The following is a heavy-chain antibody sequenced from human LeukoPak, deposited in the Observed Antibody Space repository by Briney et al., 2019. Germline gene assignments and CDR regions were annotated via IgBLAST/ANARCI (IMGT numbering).Heavy chain of an antibody. CDR3: ARDLGDWGSHPLDY. D-gene: IGHD7-27*01. J-gene: IGHJ4*02. CDR2: ITSSSTYI. V-gene: IGHV3-21*01. CDR1: GFTFSTYT. Sequence: AGGSLRLSCAASGFTFSTYTMNWVRQAPGKGLEWVSSITSSSTYIYYADSVKGRFTISRDNAKNSLYLQMNSLRAEDTAVYYCARDLGDWGSHPLDYWGQGTLVTVSS.